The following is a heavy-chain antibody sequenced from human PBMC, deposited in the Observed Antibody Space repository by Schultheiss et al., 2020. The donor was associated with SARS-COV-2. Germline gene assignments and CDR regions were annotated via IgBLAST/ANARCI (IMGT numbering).Heavy chain of an antibody. D-gene: IGHD5-24*01. J-gene: IGHJ3*01. CDR1: GFTFSSYA. CDR3: ARDRA. Sequence: GGSLRLSCAASGFTFSSYAMHWVRQAPGKGLVWVSQINSDGSTTNYADSVKGRFTISRDNAKNTLYLQMNSLRAEDTAVYYCARDRAWGQGTMVTVSS. CDR2: INSDGSTT. V-gene: IGHV3-74*01.